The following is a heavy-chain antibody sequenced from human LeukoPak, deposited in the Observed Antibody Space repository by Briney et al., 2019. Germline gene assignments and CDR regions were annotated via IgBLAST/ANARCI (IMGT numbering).Heavy chain of an antibody. CDR1: GYTFTSYG. CDR2: ISAYNGNT. CDR3: ARCWTGLDHFDY. J-gene: IGHJ4*02. V-gene: IGHV1-18*01. Sequence: ASVTVSFKASGYTFTSYGISWVRQAPGQGLEWMGWISAYNGNTNYAQKLQGRVTMTTDTSTSTAYMELRSLRSDDTAVYYCARCWTGLDHFDYWGQGTLVTVSS. D-gene: IGHD1-1*01.